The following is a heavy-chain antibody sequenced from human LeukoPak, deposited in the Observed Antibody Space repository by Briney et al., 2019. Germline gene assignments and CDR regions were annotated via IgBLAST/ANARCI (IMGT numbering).Heavy chain of an antibody. D-gene: IGHD3-10*01. Sequence: GGSLRLSCAASGFTFSSYSMNWVRQAPGKGLEWVSSISSSSGYIYYADSVKGRFTISRDNAKNSLYLQMNSLRAEDTAGYYCARIWFGELRVGMDVWGKGTTVTVSS. CDR1: GFTFSSYS. CDR2: ISSSSGYI. J-gene: IGHJ6*04. V-gene: IGHV3-21*01. CDR3: ARIWFGELRVGMDV.